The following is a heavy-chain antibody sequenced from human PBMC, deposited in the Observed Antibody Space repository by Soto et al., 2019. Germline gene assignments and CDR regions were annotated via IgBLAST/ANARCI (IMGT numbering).Heavy chain of an antibody. CDR1: GFSVSSSY. D-gene: IGHD1-26*01. V-gene: IGHV3-53*01. CDR3: ARHRHPRGTVGATSPLDP. Sequence: GGSLRLSCAISGFSVSSSYLSWVRQAPGKGLEWVSVHYSGGSTYYADSVQGRFTISRDKSNNTLYLQMRRVRAEDTAVYFCARHRHPRGTVGATSPLDPWGQGTQVTAPQ. CDR2: HYSGGST. J-gene: IGHJ5*02.